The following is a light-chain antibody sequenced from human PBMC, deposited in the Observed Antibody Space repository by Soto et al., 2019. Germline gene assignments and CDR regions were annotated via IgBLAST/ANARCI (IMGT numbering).Light chain of an antibody. V-gene: IGLV2-14*01. CDR1: SSDVGYYNY. CDR2: EVS. Sequence: QSALTQPASVSGSPGQSITISCTGTSSDVGYYNYVSLYQHHPGKVPKLMIYEVSNRPSGVSNRFSGSKSGNTASLTISGLQAEDEADYYCSSYTTSSTQVFGGGTKVTVL. CDR3: SSYTTSSTQV. J-gene: IGLJ3*02.